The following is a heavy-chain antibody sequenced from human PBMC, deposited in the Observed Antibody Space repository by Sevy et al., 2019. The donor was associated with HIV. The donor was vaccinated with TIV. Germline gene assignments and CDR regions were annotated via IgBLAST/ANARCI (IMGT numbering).Heavy chain of an antibody. CDR3: ARDPLYYSHRDSYLLKYYFDY. V-gene: IGHV3-33*01. D-gene: IGHD3-10*01. CDR1: GFAFSRYG. Sequence: GGSLRLSCGASGFAFSRYGMHWVRQAPGKGLEWVAVIWHDGNYKYYADSVKGRFTISRDNSKNTLYLQMNSLRGDDSAVYFCARDPLYYSHRDSYLLKYYFDYWGQGTQVTVSS. J-gene: IGHJ4*02. CDR2: IWHDGNYK.